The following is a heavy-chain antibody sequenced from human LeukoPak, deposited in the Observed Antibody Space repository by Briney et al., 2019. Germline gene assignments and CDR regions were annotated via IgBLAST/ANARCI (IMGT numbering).Heavy chain of an antibody. J-gene: IGHJ4*02. CDR1: GFTFSSYA. D-gene: IGHD6-19*01. CDR3: SSFDY. Sequence: GGSLRLSCSAPGFTFSSYAMHWVRQAPGKGLEDVSAIRSNGGSTYYADSVKDRFTISRDNSKNTLYLQMSSLRTEDTAVYYCSSFDYWGQGTLVTVSS. CDR2: IRSNGGST. V-gene: IGHV3-64D*06.